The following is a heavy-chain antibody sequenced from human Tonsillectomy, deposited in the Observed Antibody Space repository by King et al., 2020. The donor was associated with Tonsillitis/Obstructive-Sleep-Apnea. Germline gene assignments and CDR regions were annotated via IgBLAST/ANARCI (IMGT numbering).Heavy chain of an antibody. J-gene: IGHJ3*02. CDR3: AREDGYCSGGSCYSKAFDI. D-gene: IGHD2-15*01. CDR2: ISYDGGNK. V-gene: IGHV3-30*01. Sequence: QVQLVESGGGVVQPGRSLRLSCAASRFTFSSYAMHWVRQVPGKGVEWVAVISYDGGNKYYADSVKGRFTISRDNSKNTLYLQMNSLRAEDTAVYYCAREDGYCSGGSCYSKAFDIWGQGTMVTVSS. CDR1: RFTFSSYA.